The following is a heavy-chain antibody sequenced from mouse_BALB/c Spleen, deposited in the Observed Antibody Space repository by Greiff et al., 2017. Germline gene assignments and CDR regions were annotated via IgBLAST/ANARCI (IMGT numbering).Heavy chain of an antibody. CDR1: GYAFTNYL. CDR3: ARGELGLRDYYAMDY. J-gene: IGHJ4*01. D-gene: IGHD3-1*01. Sequence: QVQLQQSGAELVRPGTSVKVSCKASGYAFTNYLMEWVKQRPGQGLEWIGVINPGSGGTNYNEKFKGKATLTADKSSSTAYMQLSSLTSDDSAVYFCARGELGLRDYYAMDYWGQGTSVTVSS. V-gene: IGHV1-54*01. CDR2: INPGSGGT.